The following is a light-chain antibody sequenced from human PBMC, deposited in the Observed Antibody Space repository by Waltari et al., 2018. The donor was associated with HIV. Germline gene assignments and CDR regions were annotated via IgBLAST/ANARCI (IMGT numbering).Light chain of an antibody. J-gene: IGLJ3*02. CDR3: CSYTGIYTWV. CDR1: SRDVGGYNF. CDR2: DVS. V-gene: IGLV2-11*01. Sequence: QSALTQPRSVYGSPGQSVTISCTGTSRDVGGYNFVSWYQQHPGKAPKLVIFDVSKWPSGVPVRFSGATSGNTASLTISGLQAEDEADYCCCSYTGIYTWVFGGGTELTVL.